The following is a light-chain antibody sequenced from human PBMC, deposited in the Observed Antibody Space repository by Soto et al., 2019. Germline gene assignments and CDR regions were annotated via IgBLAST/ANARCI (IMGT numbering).Light chain of an antibody. CDR2: EVT. CDR1: SSDVGTYNL. CDR3: CSYAGSGSFYV. Sequence: QSFLTQPACVSWSPGQSLTISCTGSSSDVGTYNLVSWYHQHAGKAPKLMIYEVTKRPSGVSNRFSGSKSGNTASLTISGLQAEDEADYYCCSYAGSGSFYVFGTGTKVTVL. J-gene: IGLJ1*01. V-gene: IGLV2-23*02.